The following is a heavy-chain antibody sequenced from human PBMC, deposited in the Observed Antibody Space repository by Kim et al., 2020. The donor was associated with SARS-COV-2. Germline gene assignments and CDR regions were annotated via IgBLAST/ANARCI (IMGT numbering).Heavy chain of an antibody. V-gene: IGHV3-33*01. D-gene: IGHD1-26*01. CDR3: ARPRLGVSAFDI. J-gene: IGHJ3*02. Sequence: YYADSLKGRFTISRDNSKNTLYRQMNSLRAEDTAVYYCARPRLGVSAFDIWGQGTMVTVSS.